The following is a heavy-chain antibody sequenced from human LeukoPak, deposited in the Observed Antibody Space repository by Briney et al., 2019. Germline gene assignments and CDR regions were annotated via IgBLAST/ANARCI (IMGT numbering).Heavy chain of an antibody. V-gene: IGHV4-34*01. CDR1: GGSFSGYY. Sequence: SETLSLTCVVYGGSFSGYYWSWIRQPPGKGLEWIVEINHSGSTNYNPSLKSRVTISVDTSKNQFSLKLSSVTAADPAVYYCARGGQWLIRWFDPWGQGTLVTVS. CDR3: ARGGQWLIRWFDP. CDR2: INHSGST. J-gene: IGHJ5*02. D-gene: IGHD6-19*01.